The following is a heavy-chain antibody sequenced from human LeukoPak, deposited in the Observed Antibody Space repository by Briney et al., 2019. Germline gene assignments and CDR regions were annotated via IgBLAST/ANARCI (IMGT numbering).Heavy chain of an antibody. D-gene: IGHD3-22*01. Sequence: PSETLSLTCTVSVGSITVGSYSWSWIRHPAGKGLEWIGRIYTSGSTNYNPSLKSRVTISVDTSKNQFSLKLSSVTAADTAVYYCAREKVTMIVVTFDYWGQGTLVTVSS. V-gene: IGHV4-61*02. CDR2: IYTSGST. J-gene: IGHJ4*02. CDR3: AREKVTMIVVTFDY. CDR1: VGSITVGSYS.